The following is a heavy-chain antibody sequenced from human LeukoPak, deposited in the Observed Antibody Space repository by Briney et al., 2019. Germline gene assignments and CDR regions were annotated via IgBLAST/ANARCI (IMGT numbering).Heavy chain of an antibody. CDR2: IKQDGSEK. CDR1: GFSFSSYA. J-gene: IGHJ4*02. CDR3: ARAIFFDY. V-gene: IGHV3-7*01. Sequence: GGSLRLSCAASGFSFSSYAMGWVRQAPGKGLEWVANIKQDGSEKYYVDSVKGRFTISRDNAKNSLYLQMNSLRAEDTAVYYCARAIFFDYWGQGTLVTVSS.